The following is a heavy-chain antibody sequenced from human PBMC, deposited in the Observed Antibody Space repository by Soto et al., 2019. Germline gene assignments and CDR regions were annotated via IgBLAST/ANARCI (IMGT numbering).Heavy chain of an antibody. CDR2: ISGSGGST. J-gene: IGHJ6*02. CDR1: GFTFSDYY. D-gene: IGHD3-3*01. CDR3: TTLSITIFGVVLMDV. Sequence: GSLRLSCAASGFTFSDYYMSWIRQAPGKGLEWVSAISGSGGSTYYADSVKGRFTISRDNSKNTLYLQMNSLKTEDTAVYYCTTLSITIFGVVLMDVWGQGTTVTVSS. V-gene: IGHV3-23*01.